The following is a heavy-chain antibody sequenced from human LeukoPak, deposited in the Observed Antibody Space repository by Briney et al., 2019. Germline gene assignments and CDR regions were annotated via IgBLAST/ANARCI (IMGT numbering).Heavy chain of an antibody. CDR3: ATEVGSPAIRSAFNI. Sequence: GGSLRLSCAASGSTFSSYWMSWVRQAPGKGLEWVANIKQDGNEINYVDSVKGRFTISRDNAKNSLYPQMNSLRAEDTAVYYCATEVGSPAIRSAFNIWGQGTMVTVSS. V-gene: IGHV3-7*01. CDR2: IKQDGNEI. J-gene: IGHJ3*02. D-gene: IGHD2-2*01. CDR1: GSTFSSYW.